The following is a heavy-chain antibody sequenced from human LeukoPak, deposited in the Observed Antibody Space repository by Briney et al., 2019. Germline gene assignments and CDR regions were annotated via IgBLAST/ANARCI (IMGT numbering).Heavy chain of an antibody. V-gene: IGHV1-3*01. J-gene: IGHJ4*02. CDR3: AREGRILWFGELTLRY. D-gene: IGHD3-10*01. CDR2: INAGNGNT. CDR1: GYTFTSYA. Sequence: ASVKVSCTASGYTFTSYAMHWVRQAPGQRLEWMGWINAGNGNTKYSQKFQGRVTITRDTSASTAYMELSSLRSEDTAVYYCAREGRILWFGELTLRYWGQGTLVTVSS.